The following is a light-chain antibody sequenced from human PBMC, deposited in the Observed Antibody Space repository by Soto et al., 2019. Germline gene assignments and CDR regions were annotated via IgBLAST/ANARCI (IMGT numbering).Light chain of an antibody. CDR3: QQYGSSQFT. CDR1: QSVSSSY. J-gene: IGKJ3*01. CDR2: GAS. Sequence: EIVLTQSPGTLSLSPGERATLSCRAGQSVSSSYLAWYQQKPGQAPRLLIYGASNRATGIPDRFSGSGSGTDFTLTISRLEPEDFAVYYCQQYGSSQFTFGRGTKVDIK. V-gene: IGKV3-20*01.